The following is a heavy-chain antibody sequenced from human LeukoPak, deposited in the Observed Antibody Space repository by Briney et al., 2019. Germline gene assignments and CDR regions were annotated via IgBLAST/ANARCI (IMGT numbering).Heavy chain of an antibody. Sequence: GGSLRLSCAPSGFTFSSYSMNWVRQAPGKGLEWVSSISSSSSYIYYADSVKGRFTISRDNAKNSLYLQMNSLRAEDTAVYYCARGALAAAGTWFDPWGQGTLVTVSS. CDR3: ARGALAAAGTWFDP. CDR2: ISSSSSYI. J-gene: IGHJ5*02. CDR1: GFTFSSYS. V-gene: IGHV3-21*01. D-gene: IGHD6-13*01.